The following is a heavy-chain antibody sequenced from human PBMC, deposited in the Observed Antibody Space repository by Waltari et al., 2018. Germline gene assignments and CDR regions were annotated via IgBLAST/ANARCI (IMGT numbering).Heavy chain of an antibody. Sequence: QLQLQESGPGLVKPSDTLSLTCTVPGGSLSSSSYYWGWIRQPPGKGLEWIGSIYYSGGTYYTPSLKSRVTISVDTSKNQFSLKLSSVTAADTAVYYCARESQSLPNYDFWSGYSDAFDIWGQGTMVTISS. D-gene: IGHD3-3*01. CDR2: IYYSGGT. CDR1: GGSLSSSSYY. J-gene: IGHJ3*02. V-gene: IGHV4-39*07. CDR3: ARESQSLPNYDFWSGYSDAFDI.